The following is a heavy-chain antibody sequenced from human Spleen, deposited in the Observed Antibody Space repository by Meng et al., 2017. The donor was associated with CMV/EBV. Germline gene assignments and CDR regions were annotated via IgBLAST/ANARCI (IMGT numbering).Heavy chain of an antibody. CDR3: ARGGDNFDY. Sequence: ASVKVSCKASGYTFTGFNIHWVRQAPGQGLEWMGWINPYSGNTNYAQKFQGRVTMTRNTSISTAYMELSSLRSEDTAVYYCARGGDNFDYWGQGTLVTVSS. CDR2: INPYSGNT. J-gene: IGHJ4*02. V-gene: IGHV1-8*02. CDR1: GYTFTGFN. D-gene: IGHD3-10*01.